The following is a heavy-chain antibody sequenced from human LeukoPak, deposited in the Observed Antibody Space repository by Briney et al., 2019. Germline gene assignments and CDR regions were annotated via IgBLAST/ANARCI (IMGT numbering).Heavy chain of an antibody. Sequence: ASVKVSCKASGYTFTGYYMYWVRQAPGQGLEWMGWINPKSGGTNYAQKFQGRVTMSRERSSSTAYMELRSLRSDDTAVYYCAKVRGLAVAGNNRRNYFDYWGQGTLVTVSS. CDR3: AKVRGLAVAGNNRRNYFDY. J-gene: IGHJ4*02. CDR2: INPKSGGT. V-gene: IGHV1-2*02. D-gene: IGHD6-19*01. CDR1: GYTFTGYY.